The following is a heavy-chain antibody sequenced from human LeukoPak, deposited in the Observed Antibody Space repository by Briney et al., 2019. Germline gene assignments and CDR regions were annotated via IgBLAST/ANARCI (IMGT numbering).Heavy chain of an antibody. CDR2: IIPILGIA. CDR1: GGTFSSYT. D-gene: IGHD3-22*01. CDR3: AREREDSSDY. Sequence: GASVNVSCKASGGTFSSYTISWVRQAPGQRLGWMGGIIPILGIANCAQKFQGRVTITADKSTSTAYMELSSLRSEDTAVYYCAREREDSSDYWGQGTLVTVSS. V-gene: IGHV1-69*10. J-gene: IGHJ4*02.